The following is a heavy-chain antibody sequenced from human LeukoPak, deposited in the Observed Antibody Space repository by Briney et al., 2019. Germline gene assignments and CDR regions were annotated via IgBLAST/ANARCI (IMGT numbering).Heavy chain of an antibody. CDR2: IIPIFGTA. CDR1: GGTFSSHA. Sequence: SVKVSCKASGGTFSSHAISWVRQAPGQGLEWMGGIIPIFGTAKYAQNFQGRVSIAADRSTSTAYMELSSLKSEDTAVYYCARLYTHYDSSGYYYEDYWGQGTLVTVSS. J-gene: IGHJ4*02. CDR3: ARLYTHYDSSGYYYEDY. V-gene: IGHV1-69*06. D-gene: IGHD3-22*01.